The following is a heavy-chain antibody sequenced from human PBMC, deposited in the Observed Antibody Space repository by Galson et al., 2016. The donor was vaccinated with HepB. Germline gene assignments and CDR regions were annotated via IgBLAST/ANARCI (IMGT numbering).Heavy chain of an antibody. CDR3: ARGSMTGYFDY. J-gene: IGHJ4*02. Sequence: SETLSLTCTVFGESFNSYSWTWIRQPPGKGLEWIGEIHHSGSTNYNPSLKSRVTISVDTSKKQFSLKLNSVTATDTAVYYCARGSMTGYFDYWGQGTLITVSS. D-gene: IGHD2-21*01. CDR1: GESFNSYS. V-gene: IGHV4-34*01. CDR2: IHHSGST.